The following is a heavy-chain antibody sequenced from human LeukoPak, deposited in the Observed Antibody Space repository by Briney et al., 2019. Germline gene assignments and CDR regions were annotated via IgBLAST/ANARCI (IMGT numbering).Heavy chain of an antibody. V-gene: IGHV1-69*05. J-gene: IGHJ6*03. CDR2: IIPIFGTT. CDR3: ARHPYSSSGDYGPDYFYMDV. Sequence: GASLKVSCKASGGTFSSYAFNWVRQAPGRGLEWMGRIIPIFGTTTYAQKFQGRVTITTDESTSTAYMEVSSLRSEDTAVYYCARHPYSSSGDYGPDYFYMDVWGKGTTVTVSS. CDR1: GGTFSSYA. D-gene: IGHD6-6*01.